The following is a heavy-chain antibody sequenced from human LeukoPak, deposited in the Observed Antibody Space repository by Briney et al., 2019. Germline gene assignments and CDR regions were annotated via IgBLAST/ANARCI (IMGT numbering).Heavy chain of an antibody. CDR1: GYTFTGYY. J-gene: IGHJ5*02. D-gene: IGHD4-23*01. CDR3: ARVGGGNPFVPYNWFDP. Sequence: ASVKVSCKASGYTFTGYYMHWVRQAPGQGLEWMGWINPNSGGTNYAQKFQGRVTMTRDTSISTAYMELSRLRSDDTAVYYCARVGGGNPFVPYNWFDPWGQGTLVTVSS. V-gene: IGHV1-2*02. CDR2: INPNSGGT.